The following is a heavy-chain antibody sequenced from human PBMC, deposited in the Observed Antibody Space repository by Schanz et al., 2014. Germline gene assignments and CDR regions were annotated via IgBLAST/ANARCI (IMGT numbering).Heavy chain of an antibody. Sequence: EMQLVESGGGLIQPGGSLRLSCAASGFTVTSYYMSWVRQAPGKGLEWVSVIYSGDNTYYADSVKGRFTISRDNSKNTVYLQMNSLRAEDTAIYFCASLIGTTSAHFYGMDVWRQGTTVTVSS. D-gene: IGHD1-7*01. CDR3: ASLIGTTSAHFYGMDV. CDR2: IYSGDNT. CDR1: GFTVTSYY. J-gene: IGHJ6*02. V-gene: IGHV3-53*01.